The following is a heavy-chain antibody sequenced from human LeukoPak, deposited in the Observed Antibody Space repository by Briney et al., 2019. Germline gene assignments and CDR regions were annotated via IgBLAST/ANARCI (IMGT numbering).Heavy chain of an antibody. J-gene: IGHJ6*02. CDR1: GYTFTSYD. CDR3: AREGQWLVPDGMDV. V-gene: IGHV1-8*01. CDR2: MNPNSGNT. Sequence: ASVKVSCKASGYTFTSYDINWVRQATGQGLEWMGWMNPNSGNTGYAQKFQGRVTMTRNTSISTAYMELSSLRSEDTAVYYCAREGQWLVPDGMDVWGQGTTVTVSS. D-gene: IGHD6-19*01.